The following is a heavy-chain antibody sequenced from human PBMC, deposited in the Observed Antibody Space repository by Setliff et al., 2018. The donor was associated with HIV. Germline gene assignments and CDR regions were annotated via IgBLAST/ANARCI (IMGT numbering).Heavy chain of an antibody. CDR1: GFTFSDYY. CDR3: AKDHATSSWFTALLDY. D-gene: IGHD6-13*01. CDR2: ISGSAGTT. V-gene: IGHV3-23*01. J-gene: IGHJ4*02. Sequence: GESLKISCAASGFTFSDYYMSWIRQAPGKGLEWVSGISGSAGTTYYADSVKGRFTISRDNSKNTLYLQMNSLRAEDTAVYYCAKDHATSSWFTALLDYWGQGALVTVSS.